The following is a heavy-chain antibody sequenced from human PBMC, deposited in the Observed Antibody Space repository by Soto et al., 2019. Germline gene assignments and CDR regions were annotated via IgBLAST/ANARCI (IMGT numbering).Heavy chain of an antibody. J-gene: IGHJ3*02. D-gene: IGHD2-21*01. CDR2: INPYSGGA. Sequence: QVQLVQSGAEVKKPGASVTVSCEASGYTFTDYFIHWVRQAPGQGLEWIGWINPYSGGADLSQKFQGRVTMTRDTAISTAYMEVSSLRSDDTAVFYCARLMHYSHSGGSSHSGFDMWGQGTLVTVSS. V-gene: IGHV1-2*02. CDR3: ARLMHYSHSGGSSHSGFDM. CDR1: GYTFTDYF.